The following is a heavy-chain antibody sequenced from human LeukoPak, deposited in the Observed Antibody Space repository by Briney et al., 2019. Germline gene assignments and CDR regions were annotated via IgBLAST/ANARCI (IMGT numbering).Heavy chain of an antibody. Sequence: SETLSLTCAVYGGSFSGYYWSCIRQPPGKGLEWIGEINHSGSTNYNPSLKSRVTISVDTSKNQFSLKLSSVTAADTAVYYCARLRWSQGFDYWGQGTLVTVSS. CDR3: ARLRWSQGFDY. CDR2: INHSGST. J-gene: IGHJ4*02. V-gene: IGHV4-34*01. D-gene: IGHD4-23*01. CDR1: GGSFSGYY.